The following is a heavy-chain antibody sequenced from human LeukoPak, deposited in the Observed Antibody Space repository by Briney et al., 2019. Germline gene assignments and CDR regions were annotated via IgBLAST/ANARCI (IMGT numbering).Heavy chain of an antibody. CDR2: IIPIFGTA. J-gene: IGHJ4*02. CDR3: ARGWYLEYYSDY. V-gene: IGHV1-69*05. Sequence: SVKVSRKASGGTFSSYAISWVRQAPGQGLEWMGGIIPIFGTANYAQKFQGRVTITTDESTSTAYMELSSLRSEDTAVYYCARGWYLEYYSDYWGQGTLVTVSS. D-gene: IGHD2-15*01. CDR1: GGTFSSYA.